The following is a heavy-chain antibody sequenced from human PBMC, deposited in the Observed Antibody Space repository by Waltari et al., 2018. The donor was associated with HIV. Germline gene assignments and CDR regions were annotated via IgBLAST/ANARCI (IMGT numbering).Heavy chain of an antibody. Sequence: EVQLVESGGGLVQPGGSLRLSCAASGFTFSSYEMHWVRPVPGKGLGLVSYISSRVSFIYSADSLKGRFTISRDNAKNSLYLQMNSLRAEDTAVYYCARLPVAGTGGFDYWGQGTLVTVSS. D-gene: IGHD6-19*01. CDR3: ARLPVAGTGGFDY. CDR2: ISSRVSFI. CDR1: GFTFSSYE. V-gene: IGHV3-48*03. J-gene: IGHJ4*02.